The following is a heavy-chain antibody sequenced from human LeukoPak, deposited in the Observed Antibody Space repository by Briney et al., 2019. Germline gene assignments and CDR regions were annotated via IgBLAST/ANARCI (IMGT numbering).Heavy chain of an antibody. CDR3: VRAMAPLDTFNYQYAMDV. D-gene: IGHD5-24*01. CDR1: GYTFNNYD. Sequence: ASVKVSCKASGYTFNNYDINWVRQAPAQGLEWMGWMNPNSGNTGYAQKFQGRFTLTRETFISTAYMELSSLRSDDTAVYYCVRAMAPLDTFNYQYAMDVWGQGTMVTVSS. CDR2: MNPNSGNT. J-gene: IGHJ6*02. V-gene: IGHV1-8*01.